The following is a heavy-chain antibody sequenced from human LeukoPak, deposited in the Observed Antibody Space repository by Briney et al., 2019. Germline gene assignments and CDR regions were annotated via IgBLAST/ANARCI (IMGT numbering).Heavy chain of an antibody. Sequence: GGSLRLSCAASGSTFSNYWMTWVRQAPGKGLERVGNIKKDGSEKYYVESLKGRFTISRDNVKNSLYLQMNSLRAEDTAVYYCARDLQDGVPTGYWGQGTLVIVS. D-gene: IGHD4-17*01. J-gene: IGHJ4*02. CDR1: GSTFSNYW. V-gene: IGHV3-7*01. CDR2: IKKDGSEK. CDR3: ARDLQDGVPTGY.